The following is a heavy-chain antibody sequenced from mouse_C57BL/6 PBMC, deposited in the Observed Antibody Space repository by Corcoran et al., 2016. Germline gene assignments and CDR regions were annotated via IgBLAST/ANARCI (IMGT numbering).Heavy chain of an antibody. CDR3: ARWLLRVFSPFDY. Sequence: QVQQQQSAAELMKPGASVKLSCKATGYTFTGYWIEWVKQRPGHGLEWIGEILPGSGSTNYNEKFKGKATLTADTSSNTAYMQLSSLTTEDSAIYYCARWLLRVFSPFDYWGQGTTLTVSS. CDR1: GYTFTGYW. CDR2: ILPGSGST. D-gene: IGHD2-3*01. V-gene: IGHV1-9*01. J-gene: IGHJ2*01.